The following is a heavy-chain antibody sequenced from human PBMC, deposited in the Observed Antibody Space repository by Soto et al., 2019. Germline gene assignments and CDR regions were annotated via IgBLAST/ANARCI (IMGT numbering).Heavy chain of an antibody. J-gene: IGHJ3*02. CDR3: ATGYCSSTSCYDAFDI. Sequence: GASVNVSCKASGYTFTSYAMHWVHQAPGQRLEWMGWINAGNGNTKYSQKFQGRVTITRDTSASTAYMELSSLRSEDTAVYYCATGYCSSTSCYDAFDIWGQGTMVTVSS. D-gene: IGHD2-2*01. V-gene: IGHV1-3*01. CDR2: INAGNGNT. CDR1: GYTFTSYA.